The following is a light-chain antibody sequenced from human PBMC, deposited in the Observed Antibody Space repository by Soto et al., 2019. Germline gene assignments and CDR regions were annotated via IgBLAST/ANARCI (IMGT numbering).Light chain of an antibody. J-gene: IGLJ2*01. V-gene: IGLV1-44*01. CDR1: TSNIGSNS. CDR3: AAWDDSLNGPV. Sequence: QSVLTQPPSASGTPGQRVTISCSGSTSNIGSNSVNWYQQPPGRAPKLLIYSNNQRPSGVPDRFSGSKSGTSASLAIRGLQSEDEADYYYAAWDDSLNGPVFGGGTKLTVL. CDR2: SNN.